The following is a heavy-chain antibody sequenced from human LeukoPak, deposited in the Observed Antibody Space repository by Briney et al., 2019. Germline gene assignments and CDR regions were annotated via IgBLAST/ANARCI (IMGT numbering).Heavy chain of an antibody. CDR3: ARRTSGSYGHWFDP. V-gene: IGHV4-59*01. D-gene: IGHD3-10*01. J-gene: IGHJ5*02. Sequence: PSETLSLTCTVSGGSISNYYWSWIRQPPGKGLEWIGYIYYSGSTNYNPSLKSRVTISVDTSKNQFSLKLSSVTAADTAVYYCARRTSGSYGHWFDPWGQGTLVTVSS. CDR1: GGSISNYY. CDR2: IYYSGST.